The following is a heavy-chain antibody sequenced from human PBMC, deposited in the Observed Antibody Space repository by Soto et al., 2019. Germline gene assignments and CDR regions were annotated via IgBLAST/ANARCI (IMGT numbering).Heavy chain of an antibody. D-gene: IGHD3-10*01. V-gene: IGHV3-66*01. CDR1: GFTFSSYA. Sequence: PGGSLRLSCAASGFTFSSYALTWVRQAPGKGLEWVSVIYSGGNTYYAGSVKGRFTISRDNSKNTLYLQMNSLRAEDTAVYYCARDMVRAMDVWGQGTTVTVSS. CDR2: IYSGGNT. J-gene: IGHJ6*02. CDR3: ARDMVRAMDV.